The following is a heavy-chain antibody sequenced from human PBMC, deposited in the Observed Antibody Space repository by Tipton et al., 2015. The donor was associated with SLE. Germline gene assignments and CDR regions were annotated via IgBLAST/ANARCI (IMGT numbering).Heavy chain of an antibody. D-gene: IGHD3-22*01. CDR2: IRYDGSNK. CDR3: AKDNNYYDSSGYYFAFDI. J-gene: IGHJ3*02. CDR1: GFTFSSYW. V-gene: IGHV3-30*02. Sequence: SLRLSCAASGFTFSSYWMSWVRQAPGKGLEWVAFIRYDGSNKYYADSVKGRFTISRDNAKNSLYLQMNSLRAEDTALYYCAKDNNYYDSSGYYFAFDIWGQGTMVTVSS.